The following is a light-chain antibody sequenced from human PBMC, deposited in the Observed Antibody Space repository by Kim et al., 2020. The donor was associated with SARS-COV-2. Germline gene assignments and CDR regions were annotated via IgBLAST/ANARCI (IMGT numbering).Light chain of an antibody. Sequence: SPGESATLSCMASQSVSSSYLAWYQQKPGQAPRLLIYGASSRATGIPDRFSGSGSGTDFTLTISRLEPEDFAVYYCQQYGSSPLTFGGGTKVEIK. CDR1: QSVSSSY. J-gene: IGKJ4*01. CDR2: GAS. V-gene: IGKV3-20*01. CDR3: QQYGSSPLT.